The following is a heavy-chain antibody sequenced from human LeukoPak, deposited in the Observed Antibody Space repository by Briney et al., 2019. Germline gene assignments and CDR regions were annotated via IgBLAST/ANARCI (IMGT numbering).Heavy chain of an antibody. CDR3: ARGSSWYDRTGVDY. D-gene: IGHD6-13*01. V-gene: IGHV4-30-4*08. Sequence: SQTLSLSCTVSGGSISSGDYYWSWIRQPPGKGLECIGYIYYSGSTYYNPSLKSRVTISVDTSKNQFSLKLSSVTAADTAVYYCARGSSWYDRTGVDYWGQGTLVTVSS. J-gene: IGHJ4*02. CDR1: GGSISSGDYY. CDR2: IYYSGST.